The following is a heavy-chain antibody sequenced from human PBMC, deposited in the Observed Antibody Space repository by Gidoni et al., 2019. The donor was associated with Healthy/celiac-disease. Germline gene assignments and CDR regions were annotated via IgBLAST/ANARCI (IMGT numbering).Heavy chain of an antibody. Sequence: EVQLVESGGGLVQPGGSLRLSCAAPGFTFSSYEMNWVRQAPGQGLGWVSYISSSGSTIYYADSVKGRFTISRDNAKNSLYLQMNSLRAEDTAVYYCASSIAADQGDYWGQGTLVTVSS. CDR2: ISSSGSTI. J-gene: IGHJ4*02. V-gene: IGHV3-48*03. CDR1: GFTFSSYE. CDR3: ASSIAADQGDY. D-gene: IGHD6-13*01.